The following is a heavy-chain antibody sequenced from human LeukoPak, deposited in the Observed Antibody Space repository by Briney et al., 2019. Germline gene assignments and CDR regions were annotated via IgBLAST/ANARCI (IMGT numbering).Heavy chain of an antibody. CDR3: ASGSWADIVVVVAATTPVDY. J-gene: IGHJ4*02. CDR2: ISAYNGNT. V-gene: IGHV1-18*01. CDR1: GYTFTSYG. D-gene: IGHD2-15*01. Sequence: ASVKVSCKASGYTFTSYGISWVRQAPGQGLEWMGWISAYNGNTNYAQKLQGRVTMTTDTSTSTAYMELSSLRSEDTAVYYCASGSWADIVVVVAATTPVDYWGQGTLVTVSS.